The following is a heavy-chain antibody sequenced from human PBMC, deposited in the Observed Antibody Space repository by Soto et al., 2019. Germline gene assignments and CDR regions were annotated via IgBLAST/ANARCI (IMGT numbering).Heavy chain of an antibody. J-gene: IGHJ5*02. CDR3: ATKYDFWSGYYLDNWFDP. CDR2: IYYSGST. V-gene: IGHV4-39*01. CDR1: GGSISSSSYY. D-gene: IGHD3-3*01. Sequence: PSETLSLTCTVSGGSISSSSYYWGWIRQPPGKGLEWIGSIYYSGSTYYNPSLKSRVTISVDTSKNQFSLKLSSVTAADTAVYYCATKYDFWSGYYLDNWFDPWGQGTLVTVSS.